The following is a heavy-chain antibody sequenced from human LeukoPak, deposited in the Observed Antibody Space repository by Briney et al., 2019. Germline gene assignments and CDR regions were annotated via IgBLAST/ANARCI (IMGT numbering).Heavy chain of an antibody. CDR3: AKASVRPYYAYYYGMDV. V-gene: IGHV3-23*01. CDR2: ISGSGGST. D-gene: IGHD6-6*01. J-gene: IGHJ6*02. Sequence: GSLRLSCAASGFTFSSYAMSWVRQAPGKGLEWVSAISGSGGSTYYADSVKGRFTISRDNSKNTLYLQMNSLRAEDTAVYYCAKASVRPYYAYYYGMDVWGQGTTVTVSS. CDR1: GFTFSSYA.